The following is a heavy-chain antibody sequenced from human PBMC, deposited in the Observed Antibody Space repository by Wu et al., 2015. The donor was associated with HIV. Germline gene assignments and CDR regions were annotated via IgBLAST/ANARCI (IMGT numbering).Heavy chain of an antibody. CDR3: ARGKGDCSGGSCIDAFDI. V-gene: IGHV1-69*05. CDR1: GGTFSSYA. D-gene: IGHD2-15*01. CDR2: IIPIFGTA. J-gene: IGHJ3*02. Sequence: QVQLVQSGAEVKKPGSSVKVSCKASGGTFSSYAISWVRQAPGQGLEWMGGIIPIFGTANYAQKFQGRVTITTDESTSTAYMELSSLRSEDTAVYYCARGKGDCSGGSCIDAFDIWGQGTSGHRLF.